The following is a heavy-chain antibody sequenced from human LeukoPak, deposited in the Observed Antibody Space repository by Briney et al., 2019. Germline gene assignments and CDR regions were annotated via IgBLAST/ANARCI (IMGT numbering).Heavy chain of an antibody. CDR1: GGTFSSYA. J-gene: IGHJ6*03. D-gene: IGHD6-13*01. CDR3: ARVIAAAGRNYYYYYMDV. CDR2: IIPIFGTA. V-gene: IGHV1-69*13. Sequence: SVKVSCKASGGTFSSYAISWVRQAPGQGLEWMGGIIPIFGTANYAQKFQGRVTITADESTSTAYMELSSLRSEDTAVYYRARVIAAAGRNYYYYYMDVWGKGTTVTISS.